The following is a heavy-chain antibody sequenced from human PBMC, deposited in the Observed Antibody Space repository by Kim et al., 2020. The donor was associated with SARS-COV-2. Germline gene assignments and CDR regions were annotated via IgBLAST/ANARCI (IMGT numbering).Heavy chain of an antibody. CDR2: IYHSGST. CDR3: ARDIRDDYGYYFDY. D-gene: IGHD4-17*01. J-gene: IGHJ4*02. CDR1: GGSISSSNW. Sequence: SETLSLTCAVSGGSISSSNWWSWVRQPPGKGLEWIGEIYHSGSTNYNPSLKSRVTISVDKSKNQFSLKLSSVTAADTAVYYCARDIRDDYGYYFDYWGQGTLVTVSS. V-gene: IGHV4-4*02.